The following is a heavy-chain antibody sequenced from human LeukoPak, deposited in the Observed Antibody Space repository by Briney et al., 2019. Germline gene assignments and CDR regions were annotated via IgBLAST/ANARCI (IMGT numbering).Heavy chain of an antibody. D-gene: IGHD1-26*01. V-gene: IGHV4-4*07. CDR1: GGSISSYY. CDR3: ARDQEVVGADDAFDI. Sequence: SETLSLTCTVSGGSISSYYWSWFRQPAGKGLEWIGRIYTSGSTNYNPSLKSRVTMSVDTSKNQFSLKLSSVTAADTAVYYCARDQEVVGADDAFDIWGQGTMVTVSS. J-gene: IGHJ3*02. CDR2: IYTSGST.